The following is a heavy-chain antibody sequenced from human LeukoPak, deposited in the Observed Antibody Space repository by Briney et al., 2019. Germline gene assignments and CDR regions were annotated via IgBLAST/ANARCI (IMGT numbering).Heavy chain of an antibody. V-gene: IGHV1-18*01. J-gene: IGHJ6*03. D-gene: IGHD3-3*01. CDR2: ISAYNGNT. Sequence: GASVNVSCKASGYTFTSYGISWVRQAPGQGLEWMGWISAYNGNTNYAQKLQGRVTMTTDTSTSTAYMELRSLRSDDTAVYYCARAAYDFWSTYSGHYMDVWGKGTTVTVSS. CDR1: GYTFTSYG. CDR3: ARAAYDFWSTYSGHYMDV.